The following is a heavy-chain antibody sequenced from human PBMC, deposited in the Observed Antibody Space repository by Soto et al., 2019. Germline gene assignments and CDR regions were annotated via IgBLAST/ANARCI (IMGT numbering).Heavy chain of an antibody. CDR3: VRDGTKTLRDWFDP. CDR2: IYATGTT. CDR1: GASISGYY. V-gene: IGHV4-4*07. Sequence: SETLSLTCTVSGASISGYYWSWIRKSAGKGLEWIGRIYATGTTDYNPSLKSRAMMSVDTSKKQFSLKLRSVTAADTAVYYCVRDGTKTLRDWFDPWGQGISVTVSS. D-gene: IGHD1-1*01. J-gene: IGHJ5*02.